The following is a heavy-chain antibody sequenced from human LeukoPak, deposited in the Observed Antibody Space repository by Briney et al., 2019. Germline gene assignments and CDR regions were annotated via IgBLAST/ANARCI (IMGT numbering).Heavy chain of an antibody. CDR2: ISGSSSTI. J-gene: IGHJ4*02. D-gene: IGHD2-2*01. CDR1: GFTFSSYS. CDR3: ARGLVRN. Sequence: PGGSLRLSCAASGFTFSSYSMNWVRQAPGKGLEWVSYISGSSSTIYYADSVKGRFTISRDNAKNSLYLQMNSLRAEDTAVYYCARGLVRNWGQGTLVTVSS. V-gene: IGHV3-48*01.